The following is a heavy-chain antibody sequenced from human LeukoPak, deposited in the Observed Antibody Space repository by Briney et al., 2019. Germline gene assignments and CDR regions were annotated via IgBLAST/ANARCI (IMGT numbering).Heavy chain of an antibody. V-gene: IGHV1-69*05. CDR3: ASSGRYGGKPFDY. CDR2: IIPIFGTA. J-gene: IGHJ4*02. D-gene: IGHD4-23*01. Sequence: SVKVSCKASGGTFSSYAVSWVRQAPGQGLEWMGGIIPIFGTANYAQKFQGRVTITTDESTSTAYMELSSLRSEDTAVYYCASSGRYGGKPFDYWGQGTLVTVSS. CDR1: GGTFSSYA.